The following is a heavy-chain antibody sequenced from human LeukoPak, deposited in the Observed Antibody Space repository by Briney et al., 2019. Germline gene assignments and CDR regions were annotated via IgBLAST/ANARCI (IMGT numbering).Heavy chain of an antibody. J-gene: IGHJ4*02. Sequence: GASVKVSCKASGYTFSDYYMHWVRQVPGQGLEWMGWINPNSGGTNYAEKFQGRVTMTRDTSISTAYMDLSSLRSDDTAVYYCARDDSGGYSLEFWGQGTLVTVSS. V-gene: IGHV1-2*02. CDR1: GYTFSDYY. CDR3: ARDDSGGYSLEF. CDR2: INPNSGGT. D-gene: IGHD1-26*01.